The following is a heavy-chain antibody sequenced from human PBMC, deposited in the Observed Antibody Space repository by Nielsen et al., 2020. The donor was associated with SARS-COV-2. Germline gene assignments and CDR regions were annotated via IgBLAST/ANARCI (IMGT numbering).Heavy chain of an antibody. Sequence: SETLSLTCTVSGGSISSSSYYWGWIRQPPGKGLEWIGSIYYSGSTYYNPSLKSRVTISVDTSKNQFSLKLSSVTAADTAVYYCARRQKKGYSSGWFPKGGEDYWGQGTLVTVSS. CDR2: IYYSGST. J-gene: IGHJ4*02. D-gene: IGHD6-19*01. CDR1: GGSISSSSYY. CDR3: ARRQKKGYSSGWFPKGGEDY. V-gene: IGHV4-39*01.